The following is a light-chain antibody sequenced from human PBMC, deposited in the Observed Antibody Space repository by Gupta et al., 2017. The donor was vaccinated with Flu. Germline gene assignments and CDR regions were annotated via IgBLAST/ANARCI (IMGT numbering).Light chain of an antibody. V-gene: IGKV2-28*01. CDR3: MQALQTPPT. CDR1: QSLLHSNGYNY. CDR2: LGS. J-gene: IGKJ5*01. Sequence: SCRSSQSLLHSNGYNYLDWDLQKPGQSPQLLIYLGSNRASGVPDRFSGSGSGTDCTLKISRVEAEDVGVYYCMQALQTPPTFGQGTRLEIK.